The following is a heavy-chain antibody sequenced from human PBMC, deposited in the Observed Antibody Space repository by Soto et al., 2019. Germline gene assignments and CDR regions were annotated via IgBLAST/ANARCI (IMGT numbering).Heavy chain of an antibody. CDR1: GGSISSSSYY. J-gene: IGHJ4*02. CDR2: IYYSGST. Sequence: SETLSLTCTVSGGSISSSSYYWGWIRQPPGKGLEWIGSIYYSGSTYYNPSLKSRVTISVDTSKNQFSLKLSSVTAADTAVYYCAGRNYYGSGTAVGYFDYWGQGTLVTVSS. CDR3: AGRNYYGSGTAVGYFDY. D-gene: IGHD3-10*01. V-gene: IGHV4-39*01.